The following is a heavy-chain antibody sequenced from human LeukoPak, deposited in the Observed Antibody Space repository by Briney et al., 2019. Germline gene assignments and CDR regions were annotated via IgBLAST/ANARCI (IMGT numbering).Heavy chain of an antibody. CDR3: AVYYYGSGSYYSVVLDY. Sequence: ASVKVSCKASGYTFTSYYMHWVRQAPGQGLEWMGIINPSGGSTSYAQKFQGRVTMTRNTSISTAYMELSSLRSEDTAVYYCAVYYYGSGSYYSVVLDYWGQGTLVTVSS. D-gene: IGHD3-10*01. V-gene: IGHV1-46*01. CDR1: GYTFTSYY. J-gene: IGHJ4*02. CDR2: INPSGGST.